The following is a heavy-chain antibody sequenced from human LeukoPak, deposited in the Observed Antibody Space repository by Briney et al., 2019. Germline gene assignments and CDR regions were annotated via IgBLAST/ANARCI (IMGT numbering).Heavy chain of an antibody. V-gene: IGHV4-39*07. CDR3: AGSISVAGPEDY. CDR2: IYYSGST. CDR1: GDSIGSGSYY. Sequence: SETLSLTCSVSGDSIGSGSYYWGWIRQPPGKGLEWIGSIYYSGSTNYNPSLKSRVTISVDTSKNQFSLKLSSVTAADTAVYYCAGSISVAGPEDYWGQGTLVTVSS. J-gene: IGHJ4*02. D-gene: IGHD6-19*01.